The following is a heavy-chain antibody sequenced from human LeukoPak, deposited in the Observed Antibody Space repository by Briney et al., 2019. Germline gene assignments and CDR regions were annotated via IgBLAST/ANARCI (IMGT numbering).Heavy chain of an antibody. D-gene: IGHD2-2*01. CDR2: MNPHRGNT. J-gene: IGHJ3*02. CDR1: GYTFTGYY. V-gene: IGHV1-8*03. Sequence: ASVKVSCKASGYTFTGYYMHWVRQAPGQGLEWMGWMNPHRGNTGYAQKFLGRTTLTRNTSTSVAYMELTTLKSEDTAVYYCARGQRDVFDIWGQGTTVTVS. CDR3: ARGQRDVFDI.